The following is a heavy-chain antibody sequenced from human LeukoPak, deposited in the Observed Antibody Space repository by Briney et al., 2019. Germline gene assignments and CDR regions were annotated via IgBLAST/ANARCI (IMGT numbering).Heavy chain of an antibody. CDR3: ARQKAGDAFDF. CDR1: GYSFTNYW. D-gene: IGHD6-19*01. V-gene: IGHV5-51*01. Sequence: GESLKISRKGSGYSFTNYWIGWVRQMPEKGLEWMGIIYPGDSDIRYSPSFQGRVTISADKSTTTAHLQWSSLKVSDTAMYYCARQKAGDAFDFWGQGTMVTVSS. CDR2: IYPGDSDI. J-gene: IGHJ3*01.